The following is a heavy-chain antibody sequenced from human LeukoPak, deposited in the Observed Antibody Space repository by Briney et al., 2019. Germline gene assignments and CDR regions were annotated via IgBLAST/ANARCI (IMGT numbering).Heavy chain of an antibody. V-gene: IGHV1-2*02. CDR1: GYTFTGYY. D-gene: IGHD6-13*01. CDR2: INPNSGGT. CDR3: ARVCIAAADQVRASSYYMDV. J-gene: IGHJ6*03. Sequence: ASVKVSCKASGYTFTGYYMHWVRQAPGQGLEWMGWINPNSGGTNYAQKFQGRVTMTRDTSISTAYMELSRLRSDDTAVYYCARVCIAAADQVRASSYYMDVWGEGTTVTVSS.